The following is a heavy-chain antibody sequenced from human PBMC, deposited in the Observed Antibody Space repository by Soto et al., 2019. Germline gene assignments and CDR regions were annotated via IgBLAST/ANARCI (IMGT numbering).Heavy chain of an antibody. Sequence: SETLSLTCAVYGGSFSGYYWSWLRQPPGKGLEWIGEINHSGSTNYNPSLKSRVTISVDTSKNQFSLKLSSVTAADTAVYYCARSLHETFLSRAGHFDYWGQGTLVTVSS. CDR1: GGSFSGYY. V-gene: IGHV4-34*01. J-gene: IGHJ4*02. CDR2: INHSGST. CDR3: ARSLHETFLSRAGHFDY. D-gene: IGHD6-19*01.